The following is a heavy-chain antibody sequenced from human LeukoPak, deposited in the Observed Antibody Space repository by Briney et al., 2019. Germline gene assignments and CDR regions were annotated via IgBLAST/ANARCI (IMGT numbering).Heavy chain of an antibody. Sequence: GGSLRLSCAASGFIFSNYGMHWVRQAPGKGLEWVAVIWYDGTNKYYADSVKGRFTISRDNSKNTLYLQMNSLRAEDTAVYYCARSSWGSYYPLFDYWGQGTLVSVSS. J-gene: IGHJ4*02. CDR2: IWYDGTNK. CDR3: ARSSWGSYYPLFDY. V-gene: IGHV3-33*01. D-gene: IGHD3-10*01. CDR1: GFIFSNYG.